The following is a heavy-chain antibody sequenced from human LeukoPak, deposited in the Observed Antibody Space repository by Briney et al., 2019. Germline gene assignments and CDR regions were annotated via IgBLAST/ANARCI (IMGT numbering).Heavy chain of an antibody. V-gene: IGHV3-23*01. CDR2: ISGSGGST. CDR1: GFTFSSYA. CDR3: AKLGGIAAAGTQFDY. D-gene: IGHD6-13*01. Sequence: GGSLRLSYAASGFTFSSYAMSWVRQAPGKGLEWVSAISGSGGSTYYADSVKGRFTITRDNSKNTLYLQMNSLRAEDTAVYYCAKLGGIAAAGTQFDYWGQGTLVTVSS. J-gene: IGHJ4*02.